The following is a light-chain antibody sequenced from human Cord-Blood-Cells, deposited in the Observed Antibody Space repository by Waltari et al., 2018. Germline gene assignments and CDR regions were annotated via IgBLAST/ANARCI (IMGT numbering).Light chain of an antibody. CDR2: GAS. Sequence: GERATLSCRASQSVSSNLAWYQQKPGQAPRLLIYGASTRATGIPARFSGSGSGTEFTLTISSLQSEDFAVYYCQQYNNWPLTFGGGTKVEIK. CDR1: QSVSSN. J-gene: IGKJ4*01. V-gene: IGKV3-15*01. CDR3: QQYNNWPLT.